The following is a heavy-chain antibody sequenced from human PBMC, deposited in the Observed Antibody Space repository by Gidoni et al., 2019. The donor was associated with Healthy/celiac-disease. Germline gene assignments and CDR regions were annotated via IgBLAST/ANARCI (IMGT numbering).Heavy chain of an antibody. CDR2: IYSGGST. Sequence: EVQLVESGGGLIQPGGSLRLYCAASGFTVSSNYMSWVRQSPGKGLEWVSVIYSGGSTYYADSVKGRFTISRDNSKNTLYLQMNSLRAEDTAVYYCARNAYYYDSSGYRGEGYFDYWGQGTLVTVSS. CDR3: ARNAYYYDSSGYRGEGYFDY. D-gene: IGHD3-22*01. V-gene: IGHV3-53*01. J-gene: IGHJ4*02. CDR1: GFTVSSNY.